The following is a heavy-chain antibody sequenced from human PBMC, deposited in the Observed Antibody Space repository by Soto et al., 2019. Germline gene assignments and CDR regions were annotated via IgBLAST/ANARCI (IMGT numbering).Heavy chain of an antibody. J-gene: IGHJ4*02. V-gene: IGHV3-23*01. Sequence: EVQLLESGGGLVQPGGSLRLSCAASGFTFSSYAMSWVRQAPGKGLEWVSAISGSGGSTYYADSVKGRFTISRDNSKNTLYLQMNSLRAEDTAVYYCAKDPDYVWGSYRYPVLYYFDYWGQETLVTVSS. D-gene: IGHD3-16*02. CDR2: ISGSGGST. CDR3: AKDPDYVWGSYRYPVLYYFDY. CDR1: GFTFSSYA.